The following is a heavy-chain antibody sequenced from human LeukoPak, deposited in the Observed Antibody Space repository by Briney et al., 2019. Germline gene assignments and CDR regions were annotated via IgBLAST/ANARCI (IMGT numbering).Heavy chain of an antibody. Sequence: ASVKVSCKVSGYTLTELSMHWVRQAPGQGLEWMGIINPSGGSTSYAQKFQGGVTMTRDTSTSTVYMELSSLRSEDTAVYYCARDDSSGYTLQNWGQGTLVTVSS. CDR3: ARDDSSGYTLQN. D-gene: IGHD3-22*01. CDR1: GYTLTELS. CDR2: INPSGGST. V-gene: IGHV1-46*01. J-gene: IGHJ4*02.